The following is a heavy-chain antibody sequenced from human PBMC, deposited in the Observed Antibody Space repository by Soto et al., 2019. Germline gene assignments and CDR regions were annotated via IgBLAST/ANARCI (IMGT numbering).Heavy chain of an antibody. V-gene: IGHV4-34*01. D-gene: IGHD3-10*01. J-gene: IGHJ6*04. Sequence: PSATLSLTCAVYGGSFSGDYWSWIRQPPGKGLEWIGEINHSGSTNYNPSLKSRVTISVDKSKNQLSLKLSSVTAADTAVYYCAREHYVVLWFGEYNGLVGDGMDVWCKGTTV. CDR2: INHSGST. CDR1: GGSFSGDY. CDR3: AREHYVVLWFGEYNGLVGDGMDV.